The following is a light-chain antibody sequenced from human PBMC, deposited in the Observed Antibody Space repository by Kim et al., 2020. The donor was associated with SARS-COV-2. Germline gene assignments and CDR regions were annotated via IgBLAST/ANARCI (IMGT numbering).Light chain of an antibody. CDR2: EDY. Sequence: GKTVTISFTRSTGSIADNYVQCDQQRPGSAPITVISEDYRRPSGVPDRFSASIDRSSNSASLTISGLETGDEADYFCHSYDKTNQVFGGGTQLTVL. J-gene: IGLJ3*02. V-gene: IGLV6-57*03. CDR3: HSYDKTNQV. CDR1: TGSIADNY.